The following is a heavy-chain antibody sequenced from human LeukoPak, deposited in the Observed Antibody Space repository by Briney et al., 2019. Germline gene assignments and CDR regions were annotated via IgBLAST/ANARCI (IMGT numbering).Heavy chain of an antibody. CDR3: ARVLLRYFDWLSFDY. CDR2: IYHSGST. V-gene: IGHV4-30-2*01. D-gene: IGHD3-9*01. CDR1: GGSISSGGYS. Sequence: SETLSLTCAVSGGSISSGGYSWSWIRQPPGKGLEWIGYIYHSGSTYYNPALKSRVTISVDRSKNQFSLKLSSVTAADTAVYYCARVLLRYFDWLSFDYWGQGTLVTVSS. J-gene: IGHJ4*02.